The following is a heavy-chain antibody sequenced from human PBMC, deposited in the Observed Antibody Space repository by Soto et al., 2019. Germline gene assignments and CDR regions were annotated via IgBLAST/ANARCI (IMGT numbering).Heavy chain of an antibody. J-gene: IGHJ5*02. CDR2: ISSGGGSI. CDR1: GFTFSSYS. Sequence: PGGSLRLSCAASGFTFSSYSMNWVRQAPGKGLEWVSYISSGGGSIYYADSVKGRFTISRDNAKNSLYLQMNSLRAEDTAVYYCAKMVYDILSPFDPWGQGTLVTVSS. D-gene: IGHD3-9*01. V-gene: IGHV3-48*01. CDR3: AKMVYDILSPFDP.